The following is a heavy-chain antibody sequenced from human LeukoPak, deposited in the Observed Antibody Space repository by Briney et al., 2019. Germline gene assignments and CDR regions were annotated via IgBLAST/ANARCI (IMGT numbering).Heavy chain of an antibody. V-gene: IGHV3-21*01. Sequence: GGSLRLSCAASGFTFSSYSMNWVRQAPGKGLEWVSSISSSSSYIYYADSVKGRFTISRDNAKNTLYLQMNSLRAEDTAVYYCARGAISGLRWFDPWGQGTLVTVSS. CDR1: GFTFSSYS. CDR2: ISSSSSYI. J-gene: IGHJ5*02. CDR3: ARGAISGLRWFDP. D-gene: IGHD4-17*01.